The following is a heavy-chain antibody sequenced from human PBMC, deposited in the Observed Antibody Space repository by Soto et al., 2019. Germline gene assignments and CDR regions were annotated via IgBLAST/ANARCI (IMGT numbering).Heavy chain of an antibody. D-gene: IGHD3-3*01. CDR2: INHSGST. Sequence: SETLSLTCAVYGGSFSGYYWSWIRQPPGKGLEWIGEINHSGSTNYNPSLKSRVTISVDTSKNQFSLKLSSVTAADTAVYYCARVPRITIFGVVNSYYYYYMDVWGKGTTVTVSS. CDR3: ARVPRITIFGVVNSYYYYYMDV. V-gene: IGHV4-34*01. CDR1: GGSFSGYY. J-gene: IGHJ6*03.